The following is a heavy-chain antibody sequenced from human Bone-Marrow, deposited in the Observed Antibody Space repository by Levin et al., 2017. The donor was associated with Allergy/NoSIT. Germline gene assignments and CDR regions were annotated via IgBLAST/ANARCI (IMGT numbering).Heavy chain of an antibody. CDR3: ARATTYFGSSLYYYFMDV. CDR1: GGSISSSRHY. V-gene: IGHV4-31*03. CDR2: IHDSGST. J-gene: IGHJ6*03. Sequence: NTSETLSLTCIVSGGSISSSRHYWTWIRQHPGKGLELIGYIHDSGSTYYNPSLKSRVVVSIERSKNHFSLRLSSVTAADTAVYHCARATTYFGSSLYYYFMDVWGKGTTVTVS. D-gene: IGHD6-13*01.